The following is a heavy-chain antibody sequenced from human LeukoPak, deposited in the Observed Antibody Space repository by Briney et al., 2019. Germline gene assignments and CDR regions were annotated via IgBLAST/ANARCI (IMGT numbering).Heavy chain of an antibody. Sequence: SETLSLTCPISGGSISSYYWSWIRQPPGKGLDWIGYIYYSGSTNYNPSLKSRVTISVDTSKNQFSLKLSSVTAADTAVYYCARTTEAHSWRTRYYDYYMDVWGKGTTVTVSS. J-gene: IGHJ6*03. CDR2: IYYSGST. CDR3: ARTTEAHSWRTRYYDYYMDV. CDR1: GGSISSYY. V-gene: IGHV4-59*01. D-gene: IGHD6-13*01.